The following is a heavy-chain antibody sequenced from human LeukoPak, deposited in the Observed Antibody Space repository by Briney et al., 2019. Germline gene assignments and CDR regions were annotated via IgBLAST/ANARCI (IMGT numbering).Heavy chain of an antibody. CDR3: ARVGGGAYDSSGYYYVFFDY. J-gene: IGHJ4*02. CDR1: GFTFSDYY. CDR2: SSSSGSTI. Sequence: PGGSLRLSCAASGFTFSDYYMSWIRQAPGKGLEWVSYSSSSGSTIYYADSVKGRFTISRGNAKSSLYLQMNSLRAEDTAVYYCARVGGGAYDSSGYYYVFFDYWGQGTLVTVSS. V-gene: IGHV3-11*01. D-gene: IGHD3-22*01.